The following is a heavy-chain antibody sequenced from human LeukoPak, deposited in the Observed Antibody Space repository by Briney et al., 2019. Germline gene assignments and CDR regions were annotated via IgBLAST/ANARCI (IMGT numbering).Heavy chain of an antibody. D-gene: IGHD3-22*01. Sequence: SETLSLTCAVYGGSFSGYYWSWIRQPPGKGLEWIGEINHSGSTNYNPSLKSRVTISVDTSKNQFSLKLSSVTAADTAVYYCARGPITYYYDSSGCPDYWGQGTLVTVSS. CDR3: ARGPITYYYDSSGCPDY. CDR1: GGSFSGYY. V-gene: IGHV4-34*01. CDR2: INHSGST. J-gene: IGHJ4*02.